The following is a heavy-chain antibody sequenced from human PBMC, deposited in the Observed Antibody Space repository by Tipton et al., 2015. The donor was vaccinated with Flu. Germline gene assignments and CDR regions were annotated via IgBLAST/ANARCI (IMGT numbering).Heavy chain of an antibody. CDR2: LSFDGSEK. Sequence: SPRLSCAASGFTFSNFALHWVRQAPGKGLEWVAILSFDGSEKYYADSVKGRFTISRDDSKNTLYLQMNSLRPEDTAVYYCAKVTGFCTGGSCFSDSYNFYYYAMDVWGQGTTVTVSS. CDR3: AKVTGFCTGGSCFSDSYNFYYYAMDV. V-gene: IGHV3-30*18. CDR1: GFTFSNFA. J-gene: IGHJ6*02. D-gene: IGHD2-15*01.